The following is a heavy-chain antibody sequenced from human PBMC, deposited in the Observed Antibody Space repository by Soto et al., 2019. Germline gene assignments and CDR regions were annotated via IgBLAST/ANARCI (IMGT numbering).Heavy chain of an antibody. J-gene: IGHJ4*02. V-gene: IGHV3-9*01. Sequence: EVQLVESGGGLVQPGRSLRLSCAASGFTFDDYAMHWVRQAPGKGLEWVSGISWNSGSIGYADSVKGRFTISRDNAKNSLYLQMNSLRAEDTALYYWAKGGYYYDSSGYYYFDYWGQGTLVTVSS. D-gene: IGHD3-22*01. CDR3: AKGGYYYDSSGYYYFDY. CDR2: ISWNSGSI. CDR1: GFTFDDYA.